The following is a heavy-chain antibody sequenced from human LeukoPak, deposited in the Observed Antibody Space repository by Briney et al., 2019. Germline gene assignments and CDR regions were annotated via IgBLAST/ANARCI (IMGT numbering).Heavy chain of an antibody. CDR1: GFTVSGTH. CDR3: AKDEATSGGGLAS. D-gene: IGHD3-16*01. V-gene: IGHV3-53*01. CDR2: MYTGGTT. Sequence: GGSLRLSCAASGFTVSGTHMSWVRQAPGKGLEWVSAMYTGGTTYYAYSVTGRFTISRDNSKNTLYLHMNSLRAEDTAVYYCAKDEATSGGGLASWGQGTLVSVSS. J-gene: IGHJ4*02.